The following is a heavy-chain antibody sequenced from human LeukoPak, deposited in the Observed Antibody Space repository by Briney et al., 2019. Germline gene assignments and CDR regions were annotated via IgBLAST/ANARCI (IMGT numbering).Heavy chain of an antibody. CDR2: IYYSGST. CDR3: ARAQCGGDCYPLYYYYYGMDV. D-gene: IGHD2-21*02. CDR1: GGSISSYY. V-gene: IGHV4-59*08. Sequence: SETLSLTCTVSGGSISSYYWSWIRQPPGKGLEWIGYIYYSGSTNYNPSLKSRVTISVDTSKNQFSLKLSSVTAADTAVYYCARAQCGGDCYPLYYYYYGMDVWGQGTTVTVSS. J-gene: IGHJ6*02.